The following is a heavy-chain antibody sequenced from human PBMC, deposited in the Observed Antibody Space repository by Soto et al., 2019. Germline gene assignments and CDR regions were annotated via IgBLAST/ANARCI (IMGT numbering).Heavy chain of an antibody. CDR1: GFTFSSYA. CDR3: AAAASGYCSGGSCYFIK. CDR2: ISGSGGST. D-gene: IGHD2-15*01. V-gene: IGHV3-23*01. J-gene: IGHJ4*02. Sequence: EVQLLESGGGLVQPGGSLRLSCAASGFTFSSYAMSWVRQAPGKGLEWVSAISGSGGSTYYADSVKGRFTISRDNSKNPLHLQMNSLRAEDTAVYYCAAAASGYCSGGSCYFIKWGQGTLVTVSS.